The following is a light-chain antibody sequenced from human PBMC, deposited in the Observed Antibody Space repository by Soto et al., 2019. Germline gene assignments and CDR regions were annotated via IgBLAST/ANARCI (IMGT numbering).Light chain of an antibody. V-gene: IGKV3-15*01. J-gene: IGKJ3*01. CDR2: GAS. Sequence: EIVMTQSPATLFVSPGERATLSCRASQTVSYDLAWYQQKPGQAPRLLIYGASTRATDIPARLSGGGSGTAFPLTISSLQSEDVAIYYCHQYHDWPPFTFGPGTKV. CDR3: HQYHDWPPFT. CDR1: QTVSYD.